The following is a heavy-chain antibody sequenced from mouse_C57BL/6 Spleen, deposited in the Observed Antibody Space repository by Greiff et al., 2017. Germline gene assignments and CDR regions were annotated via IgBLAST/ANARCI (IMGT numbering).Heavy chain of an antibody. CDR2: IYPGNSDT. Sequence: EVQLQQSGTVLARPGASVKMSCKTSGYTFTSYWMHWVKQRPGQGLEWIGAIYPGNSDTSYNQKFKGKAKLTAVTSASTAYMELSSLTNEDSAVYYCTRREGGFHYAMDYWGQGTSVTVSS. CDR3: TRREGGFHYAMDY. V-gene: IGHV1-5*01. CDR1: GYTFTSYW. J-gene: IGHJ4*01.